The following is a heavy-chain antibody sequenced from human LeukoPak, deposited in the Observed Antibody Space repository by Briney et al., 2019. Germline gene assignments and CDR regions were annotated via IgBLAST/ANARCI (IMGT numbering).Heavy chain of an antibody. CDR1: GGSISSSIYY. Sequence: PSETLSLTCTVSGGSISSSIYYWSWIRQPAGTGLEWIGRIYTSGSTNYNPSLKSRVTMSVDTSKNQFSLNLNSVTAADTAVYYCARGPTTVTRAFDYWGQGTLVTVSS. D-gene: IGHD4-17*01. CDR3: ARGPTTVTRAFDY. V-gene: IGHV4-61*02. CDR2: IYTSGST. J-gene: IGHJ4*02.